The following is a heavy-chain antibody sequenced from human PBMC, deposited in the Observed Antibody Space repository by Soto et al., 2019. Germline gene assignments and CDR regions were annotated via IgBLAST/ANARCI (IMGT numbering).Heavy chain of an antibody. CDR1: GGSISSSSYY. CDR2: IYYSGST. D-gene: IGHD4-17*01. J-gene: IGHJ4*02. V-gene: IGHV4-39*01. Sequence: PSETLSLTCTVSGGSISSSSYYWGWIRQPPGKGLEWIGSIYYSGSTYYNPSLKSRVTISVDTSKNQFSLKLSSVTAADTAVYYCVRHNEPHGDFIDYWGQGTLVTVSS. CDR3: VRHNEPHGDFIDY.